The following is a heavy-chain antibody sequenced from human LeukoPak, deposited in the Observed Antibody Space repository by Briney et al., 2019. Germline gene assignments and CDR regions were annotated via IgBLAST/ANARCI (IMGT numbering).Heavy chain of an antibody. D-gene: IGHD4-17*01. CDR2: IIPIFGTA. Sequence: ASVKVSCKASGGTFSSYAISWVRQAPGQGLEWMGRIIPIFGTANYAQKFQDRVTITTDESTSTAYMELSSLRSEDTAVYYCARAHDYGDYVSPYDAFDIWGQGTMVTVSS. CDR3: ARAHDYGDYVSPYDAFDI. CDR1: GGTFSSYA. V-gene: IGHV1-69*05. J-gene: IGHJ3*02.